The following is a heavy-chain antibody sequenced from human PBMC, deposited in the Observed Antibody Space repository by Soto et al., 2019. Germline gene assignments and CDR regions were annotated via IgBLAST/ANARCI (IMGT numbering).Heavy chain of an antibody. D-gene: IGHD3-3*01. CDR3: ARLPVLRFLEWLDWFDP. CDR2: IYYSGST. J-gene: IGHJ5*02. V-gene: IGHV4-39*01. Sequence: SETLSLTCTVSDGSISSRSYYWGWIRQPPGKGLEWIGSIYYSGSTYYNPSLKSRVTIPVDTSKKQFSLKLRSVTAADTAVYYCARLPVLRFLEWLDWFDPWGQGTLVTVSS. CDR1: DGSISSRSYY.